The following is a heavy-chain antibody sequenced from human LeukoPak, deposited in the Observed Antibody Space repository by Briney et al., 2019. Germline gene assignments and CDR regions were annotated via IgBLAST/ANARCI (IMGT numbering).Heavy chain of an antibody. CDR2: INSNSAAI. D-gene: IGHD6-19*01. Sequence: GGSLRLSCAVSGFTFSRYIMNWVCQAPGKGLEWVSYINSNSAAILCADSVRGRFTICRDNAKASLFLQMNSLRAEDTAVYCCARFETIEVADVDYWGGGTMVSVS. J-gene: IGHJ4*02. V-gene: IGHV3-21*01. CDR3: ARFETIEVADVDY. CDR1: GFTFSRYI.